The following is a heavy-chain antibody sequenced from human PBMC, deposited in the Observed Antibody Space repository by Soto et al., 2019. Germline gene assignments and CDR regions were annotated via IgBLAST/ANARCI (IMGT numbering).Heavy chain of an antibody. CDR1: GFTFSNQA. D-gene: IGHD3-22*01. Sequence: GMSLRVSWAASGFTFSNQAMNGVRQAPGKGLEWVSSVSGSGGFTYYADSVKGRFTISRDNSKNTLYLQMNSLRAEDTAIYYCAKVGYEDYYDSSGYFDDCGQRTLVTFSS. V-gene: IGHV3-23*01. J-gene: IGHJ4*02. CDR3: AKVGYEDYYDSSGYFDD. CDR2: VSGSGGFT.